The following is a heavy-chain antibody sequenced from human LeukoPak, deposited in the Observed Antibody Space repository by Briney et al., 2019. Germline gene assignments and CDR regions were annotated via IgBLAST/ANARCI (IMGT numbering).Heavy chain of an antibody. J-gene: IGHJ4*02. V-gene: IGHV3-23*03. CDR2: IFASGSTT. CDR3: TRDWRNLGYDY. CDR1: GFTFSGYA. Sequence: GGSLRLSCAASGFTFSGYAMNWVRQAPGKGLEWVSLIFASGSTTKYADSVKGRFTISRDNAKNTLYLQMNSLRAEDTAVYYCTRDWRNLGYDYWGQGTLVTVSS. D-gene: IGHD5-12*01.